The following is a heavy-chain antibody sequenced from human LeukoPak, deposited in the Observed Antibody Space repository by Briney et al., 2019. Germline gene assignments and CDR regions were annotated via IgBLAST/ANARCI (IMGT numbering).Heavy chain of an antibody. D-gene: IGHD3-9*01. Sequence: SETLSLTCTVSGGSISSYYWSWIRQPPGKGLEWIGYIYYSGSTNYNPSLKSRVTISVDTSKNQFSLKLSSVTAADTAVYYCASRVLRYFDWLFDPWGQGTLVTVSS. CDR3: ASRVLRYFDWLFDP. V-gene: IGHV4-59*12. J-gene: IGHJ5*02. CDR1: GGSISSYY. CDR2: IYYSGST.